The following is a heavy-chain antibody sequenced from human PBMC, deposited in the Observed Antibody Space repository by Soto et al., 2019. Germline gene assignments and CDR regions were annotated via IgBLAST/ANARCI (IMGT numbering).Heavy chain of an antibody. CDR2: IIPILGIA. V-gene: IGHV1-69*04. CDR1: GGTFSSYT. D-gene: IGHD2-2*01. Sequence: SVKVSCKASGGTFSSYTISWVRQAPGQGLEWMGRIIPILGIANYAQKFQGRVTITADKSTSTAYMELSSLRSEDTAVYYCARDPIHYCSSTSCYEGYWGQGTLVTVSS. CDR3: ARDPIHYCSSTSCYEGY. J-gene: IGHJ4*02.